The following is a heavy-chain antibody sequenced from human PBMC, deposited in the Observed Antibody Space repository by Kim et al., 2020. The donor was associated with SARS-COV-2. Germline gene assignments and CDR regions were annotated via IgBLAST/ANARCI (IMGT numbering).Heavy chain of an antibody. V-gene: IGHV1-69*13. D-gene: IGHD3-22*01. CDR3: AREDAYYYDSSGYTVFDP. CDR2: IIPIFGTA. J-gene: IGHJ5*02. CDR1: GGTFSSYA. Sequence: VKVSCKASGGTFSSYAISWVRQAPGQGLEWMGGIIPIFGTANYAQKFQGRVTITADESTSTAYMELSSLRSEDTAVYYCAREDAYYYDSSGYTVFDPWGQGTLVTVSS.